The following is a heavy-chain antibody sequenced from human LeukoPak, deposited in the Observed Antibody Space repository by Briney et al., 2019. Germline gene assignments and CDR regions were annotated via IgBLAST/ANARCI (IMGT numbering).Heavy chain of an antibody. Sequence: ASVKVSCMASGYTFTGYYMHWVRQAPGQGLEWMGWINPNSGGTNYAQKFQGRVTMTRDTSISTAYMELSRLRSDDTAVYYCARDEGYCSSTSCYLDWFDPWGQGTLVTVSS. V-gene: IGHV1-2*02. CDR1: GYTFTGYY. CDR3: ARDEGYCSSTSCYLDWFDP. CDR2: INPNSGGT. D-gene: IGHD2-2*01. J-gene: IGHJ5*02.